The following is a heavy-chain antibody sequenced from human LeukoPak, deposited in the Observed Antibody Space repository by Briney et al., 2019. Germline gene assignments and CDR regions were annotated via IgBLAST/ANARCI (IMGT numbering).Heavy chain of an antibody. CDR1: GYTFTGYY. J-gene: IGHJ4*02. CDR3: ARGFVDIVATGVPALDY. Sequence: GASVKVSCKASGYTFTGYYMHWVRQAPGQGLEWMGWINPNSGGTNYAQKFQGRVTMTRDTSIRTAYMELSRLRSDDTAVYYCARGFVDIVATGVPALDYWGQGTLVTVSS. CDR2: INPNSGGT. V-gene: IGHV1-2*02. D-gene: IGHD5-12*01.